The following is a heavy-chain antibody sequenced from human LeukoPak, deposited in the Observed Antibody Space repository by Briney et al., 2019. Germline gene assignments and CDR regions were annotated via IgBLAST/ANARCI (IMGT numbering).Heavy chain of an antibody. V-gene: IGHV1-2*02. CDR3: ASVRSSASYHDAFDY. Sequence: GASVKVSCKASGYTFTGYYMQWVRQAPGQGLAWMGWINPNSGGTNYAQKFQGRITMTRDTSISTAYMELNRLTSDDTAVYYCASVRSSASYHDAFDYWGQGTQVTVSS. CDR2: INPNSGGT. D-gene: IGHD3-22*01. J-gene: IGHJ4*02. CDR1: GYTFTGYY.